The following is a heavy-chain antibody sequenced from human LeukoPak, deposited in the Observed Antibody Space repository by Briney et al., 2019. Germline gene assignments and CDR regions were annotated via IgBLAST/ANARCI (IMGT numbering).Heavy chain of an antibody. Sequence: GESLKISCKGSGYSFTTYWIGWVRQMPGKGLEWMGSIYPSDSDTTYSPSFQGQVSISADKSIGTAYLQWSNLKASDTAMFYCARGYCNGGSCFFDHWGQGTLAPVSS. CDR2: IYPSDSDT. V-gene: IGHV5-51*01. D-gene: IGHD2-15*01. CDR1: GYSFTTYW. J-gene: IGHJ4*02. CDR3: ARGYCNGGSCFFDH.